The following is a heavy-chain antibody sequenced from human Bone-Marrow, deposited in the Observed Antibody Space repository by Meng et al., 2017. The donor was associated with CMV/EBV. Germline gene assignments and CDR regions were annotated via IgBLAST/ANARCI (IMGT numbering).Heavy chain of an antibody. CDR1: GFTFGDYA. CDR3: TRPFAYYDFWSGLYGMDV. V-gene: IGHV3-49*04. Sequence: GESLKISCTASGFTFGDYAMSWVRQAPGKGLEWVGFIRSKAYGGTTEYAASVKGRFTISRDDSKSIAYLQMNSLKTEDTAVYYCTRPFAYYDFWSGLYGMDVWGQGTTVTGSS. CDR2: IRSKAYGGTT. J-gene: IGHJ6*01. D-gene: IGHD3-3*01.